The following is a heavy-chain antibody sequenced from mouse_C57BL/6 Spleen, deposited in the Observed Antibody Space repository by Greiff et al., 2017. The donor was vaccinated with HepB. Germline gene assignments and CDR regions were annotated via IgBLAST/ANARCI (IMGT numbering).Heavy chain of an antibody. Sequence: EVKVEESGGGLVKPGGSLKLSCAASGFTFSDYGMHWVRQAPEKGLEWVAYISSGSSTIYYADTVKGRFTISRDNAKNTLFLQMTSLRSEDTAMYYCARETTMVTESWFAYWGQGTLVTVSA. D-gene: IGHD2-2*01. V-gene: IGHV5-17*01. CDR2: ISSGSSTI. J-gene: IGHJ3*01. CDR1: GFTFSDYG. CDR3: ARETTMVTESWFAY.